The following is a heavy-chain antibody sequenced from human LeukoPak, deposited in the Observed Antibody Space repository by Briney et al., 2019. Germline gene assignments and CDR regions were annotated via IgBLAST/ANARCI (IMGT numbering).Heavy chain of an antibody. V-gene: IGHV1-2*02. D-gene: IGHD6-13*01. CDR3: ARYPIAAAGTGAFDI. Sequence: GASVNVSFKASVYTFTGYYMHWVRQTPGQGLEWMGWINPNSGGTNYAQKFQGRVTMTRDTSISTAYMELSRLRSDDTAVYYCARYPIAAAGTGAFDIWGQGTMVTVSS. CDR2: INPNSGGT. CDR1: VYTFTGYY. J-gene: IGHJ3*02.